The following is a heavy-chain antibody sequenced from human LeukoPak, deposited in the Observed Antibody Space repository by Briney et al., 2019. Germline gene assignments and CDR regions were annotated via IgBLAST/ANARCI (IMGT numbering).Heavy chain of an antibody. CDR1: GYTFTSYA. Sequence: SVKVSCKASGYTFTSYAISWVRQAPGQGLEWMGRIIPILGIANYAQKFQGRVTITADKSTSTAYMELSSLRSEDTAVYYCARGYYDSSGYFTHWGQGTLVTVSS. V-gene: IGHV1-69*04. D-gene: IGHD3-22*01. J-gene: IGHJ4*02. CDR3: ARGYYDSSGYFTH. CDR2: IIPILGIA.